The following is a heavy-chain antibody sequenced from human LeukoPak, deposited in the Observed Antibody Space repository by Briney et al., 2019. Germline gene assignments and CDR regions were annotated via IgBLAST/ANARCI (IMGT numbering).Heavy chain of an antibody. Sequence: GGSLRLSCAASGFTFSTHWMSWVRQAPGKGLEWVAVISYDGSNKYYADSVKGRFTISRDNSKNTLYLQMNSLRAEDTAVYYCARSYTWLQFFYYFDYWGQGTLVTVSS. CDR1: GFTFSTHW. D-gene: IGHD5-24*01. CDR3: ARSYTWLQFFYYFDY. V-gene: IGHV3-30*03. J-gene: IGHJ4*02. CDR2: ISYDGSNK.